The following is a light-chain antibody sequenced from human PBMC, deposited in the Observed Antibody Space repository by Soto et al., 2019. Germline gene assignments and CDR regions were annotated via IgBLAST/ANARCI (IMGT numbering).Light chain of an antibody. J-gene: IGKJ2*01. CDR3: QRYGSSPPFT. CDR2: GAS. V-gene: IGKV3-20*01. CDR1: QRVSSSY. Sequence: EIVLTQSPGTLSLSPGERATLSCRASQRVSSSYLAWYQQKPGQAPRLLIYGASSRATGIPDRFSGSGSGTDFTLTISRLEPDAFAVYFCQRYGSSPPFTFGQGTKVEI.